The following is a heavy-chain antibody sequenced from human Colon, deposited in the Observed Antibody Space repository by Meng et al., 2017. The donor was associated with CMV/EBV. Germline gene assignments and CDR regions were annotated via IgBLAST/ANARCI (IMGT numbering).Heavy chain of an antibody. CDR3: ARGALGACTGSSCFS. D-gene: IGHD6-19*01. V-gene: IGHV4-31*02. CDR1: GDSISSGGYD. Sequence: GDSISSGGYDWSWIRHFPGKGLEWIGYIFNSGATAKNPSLNSRVIISVDTSKNQFSLKLSSVTAADTAVYFCARGALGACTGSSCFSWGQGTLVTVSS. J-gene: IGHJ5*02. CDR2: IFNSGAT.